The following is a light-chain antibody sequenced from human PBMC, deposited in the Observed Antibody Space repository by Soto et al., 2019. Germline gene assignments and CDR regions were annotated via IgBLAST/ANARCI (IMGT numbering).Light chain of an antibody. CDR1: QGISIY. V-gene: IGKV1-27*01. Sequence: DIQMTQSPSSLSASVGDRVTITCRPSQGISIYLAWYQQKPGKVPKLLIYAASTLQSGVPSRFSGSGSGTDVTLTITSLQPEDVSTDCCQKYNRARETFGQGTKVEIK. J-gene: IGKJ1*01. CDR2: AAS. CDR3: QKYNRARET.